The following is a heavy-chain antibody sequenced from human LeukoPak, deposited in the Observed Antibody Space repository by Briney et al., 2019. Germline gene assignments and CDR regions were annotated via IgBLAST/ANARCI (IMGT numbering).Heavy chain of an antibody. D-gene: IGHD3-9*01. CDR1: GGSISSYY. Sequence: SETLSLTCTVSGGSISSYYWSWIRQPPGRGLEWIGYIHYSGTTNYNPSLKSRVTISIDTSKNQFSLKLSSVTAADTAVYYCARGLTYYDILTAYYTFPYFDYWGQGTLVTVSS. CDR2: IHYSGTT. CDR3: ARGLTYYDILTAYYTFPYFDY. J-gene: IGHJ4*02. V-gene: IGHV4-59*01.